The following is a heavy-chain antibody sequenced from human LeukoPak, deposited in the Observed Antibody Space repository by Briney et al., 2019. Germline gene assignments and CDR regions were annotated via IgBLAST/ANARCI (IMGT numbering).Heavy chain of an antibody. CDR3: ARDSSLRWELLSFDY. CDR1: GGSFSGYY. CDR2: IYTSGST. V-gene: IGHV4-4*07. J-gene: IGHJ4*02. D-gene: IGHD1-26*01. Sequence: PSETLSLTCAVYGGSFSGYYWSWIRQPAGKGLEWIGRIYTSGSTNYSPSLKSRVTMSVDTSKNQFSLKLSSVTAADTAVYYCARDSSLRWELLSFDYWGQGTLVTVSS.